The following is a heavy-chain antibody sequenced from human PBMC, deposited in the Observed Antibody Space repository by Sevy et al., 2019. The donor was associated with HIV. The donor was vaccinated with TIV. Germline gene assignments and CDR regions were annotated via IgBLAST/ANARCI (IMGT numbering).Heavy chain of an antibody. CDR3: ARPRANYVDHYFFYAMDV. Sequence: GGSLRLSCAASGFALSNYYAMHWVRQAPGKGLEWVALISYEGSDKYYADTVKGRFTISRDNFKNTLYLKMNSLTTEDKAVYYCARPRANYVDHYFFYAMDVWGQGTTVTVSS. J-gene: IGHJ6*02. D-gene: IGHD4-17*01. CDR1: GFALSNYYA. V-gene: IGHV3-30-3*01. CDR2: ISYEGSDK.